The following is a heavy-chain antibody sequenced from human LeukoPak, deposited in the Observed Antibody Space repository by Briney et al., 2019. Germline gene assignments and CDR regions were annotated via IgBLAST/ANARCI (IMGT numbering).Heavy chain of an antibody. V-gene: IGHV3-30*18. D-gene: IGHD4-17*01. Sequence: GRSLRLSCAASGFTFGSYGMHWVRQAPGKGLEGVAVISYDGSNKYYADSVKGRFTISRDNSKNTLYLQMNSLRAEDTAVYYCAKGIDYGDYYFDYWGQGNLVTVSS. J-gene: IGHJ4*02. CDR3: AKGIDYGDYYFDY. CDR1: GFTFGSYG. CDR2: ISYDGSNK.